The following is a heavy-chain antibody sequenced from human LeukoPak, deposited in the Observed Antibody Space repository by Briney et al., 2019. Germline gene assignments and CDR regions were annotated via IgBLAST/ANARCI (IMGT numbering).Heavy chain of an antibody. V-gene: IGHV3-23*01. CDR1: GFTFSSYA. D-gene: IGHD3-3*01. Sequence: PGGFLRLSCAASGFTFSSYAMSWVRQAPGKGLEWVSAISGSSGSTYYADSVKGRFTISRDNSKNTLYLQMNSLRAEDTAVYYCARGGTIYDPPPLLGMDVWGKGTTVTVSS. J-gene: IGHJ6*03. CDR3: ARGGTIYDPPPLLGMDV. CDR2: ISGSSGST.